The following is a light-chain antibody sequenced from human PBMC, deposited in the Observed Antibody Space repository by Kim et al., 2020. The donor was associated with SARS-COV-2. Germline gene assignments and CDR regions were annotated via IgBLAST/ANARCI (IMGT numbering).Light chain of an antibody. V-gene: IGLV3-19*01. CDR3: NSRDNSGNHYV. CDR2: DKN. CDR1: SLRDYY. J-gene: IGLJ1*01. Sequence: ALGKTIRSTGQRGSLRDYYPSWYQQKPGQAPVLVIYDKNNQPSGGPYRCSGSISGTPASLTITGAQAEDEADYYCNSRDNSGNHYVFGAGTKVTVL.